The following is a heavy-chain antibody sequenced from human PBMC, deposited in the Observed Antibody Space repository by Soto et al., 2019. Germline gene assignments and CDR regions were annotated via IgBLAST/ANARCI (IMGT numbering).Heavy chain of an antibody. V-gene: IGHV3-23*01. CDR1: GFTFSSYE. J-gene: IGHJ5*02. CDR3: AKDHLMYSSGWSTPKENKTWFDP. CDR2: ISGSGGST. Sequence: PGGSLRLSCAASGFTFSSYEMNWVRQAPGKGLEWVSAISGSGGSTYYANSVKGRFTISRDNSKNTLYLQMNSLRAEDTAVYYCAKDHLMYSSGWSTPKENKTWFDPWCQGTLLTVSS. D-gene: IGHD6-19*01.